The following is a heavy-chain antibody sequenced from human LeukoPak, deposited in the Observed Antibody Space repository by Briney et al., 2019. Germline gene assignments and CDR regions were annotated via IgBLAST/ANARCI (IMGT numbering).Heavy chain of an antibody. CDR1: RFTFRNAW. D-gene: IGHD4-17*01. V-gene: IGHV3-15*01. CDR3: ITGDYGDYSHDY. Sequence: GGSLRLSRAASRFTFRNAWMRCGRDAPGEGLECGGRIKSKTDGPTTDYAPSVKGRSTISRDESKNTLCLQINSQTTEHTAVNYCITGDYGDYSHDYWGQGTLVTVT. CDR2: IKSKTDGPTT. J-gene: IGHJ4*02.